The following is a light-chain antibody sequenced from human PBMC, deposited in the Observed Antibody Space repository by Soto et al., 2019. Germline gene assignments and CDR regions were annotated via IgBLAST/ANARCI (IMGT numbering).Light chain of an antibody. V-gene: IGLV2-8*01. J-gene: IGLJ2*01. CDR3: SSYAASNNLGV. CDR1: SSDVGGYNY. Sequence: QSVLTQPPSASGSPGQLVTISCIGTSSDVGGYNYVSWYQQHPGKAPKLMIYEVSKRPSGVPDRFSGSKSGNTASLTVSGLQAEDEADYYCSSYAASNNLGVFGGGTQLTVL. CDR2: EVS.